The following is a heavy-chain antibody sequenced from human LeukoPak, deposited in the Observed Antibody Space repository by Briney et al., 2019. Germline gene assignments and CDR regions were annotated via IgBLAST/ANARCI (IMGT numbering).Heavy chain of an antibody. CDR3: AREQGNRITGTTGSDLDV. D-gene: IGHD1-7*01. J-gene: IGHJ6*02. V-gene: IGHV1-2*06. CDR1: GYTFTGYY. Sequence: ASVKVSCKASGYTFTGYYIHWVRQAPGQGLEWMGRINPNSGGTNYAQKFQGRVTMTRDTSTSTAYTELSKLRSGDTAVYYCAREQGNRITGTTGSDLDVWGQGTTVTVSS. CDR2: INPNSGGT.